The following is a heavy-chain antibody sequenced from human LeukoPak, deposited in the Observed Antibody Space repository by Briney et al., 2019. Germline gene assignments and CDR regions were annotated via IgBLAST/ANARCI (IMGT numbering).Heavy chain of an antibody. V-gene: IGHV4-39*01. J-gene: IGHJ4*02. CDR3: ARPLRGVTGKIDY. CDR2: IYYSGST. Sequence: KASETLSLTCTVSGGSISSSSYYWGGIRQPPGKGLEWIGSIYYSGSTYYNPSLKSRVTISVDTSKNQFSLKLSSVTAADTAVYYCARPLRGVTGKIDYWGQGTLVTVSS. D-gene: IGHD2-21*02. CDR1: GGSISSSSYY.